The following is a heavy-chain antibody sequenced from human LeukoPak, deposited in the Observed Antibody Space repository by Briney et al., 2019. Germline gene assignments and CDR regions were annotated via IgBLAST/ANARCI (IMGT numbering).Heavy chain of an antibody. D-gene: IGHD3-10*01. CDR1: GGSFSGYY. J-gene: IGHJ6*02. CDR2: INHSGST. CDR3: ARLGVRGVIMDV. Sequence: SETLSLTCAVYGGSFSGYYWSWIRQPPGKGLEWIGEINHSGSTNYNPSLKSRVTIPVDTSKNQFSLKLSSVTAADTAVYYCARLGVRGVIMDVWGQGTTVTVSS. V-gene: IGHV4-34*01.